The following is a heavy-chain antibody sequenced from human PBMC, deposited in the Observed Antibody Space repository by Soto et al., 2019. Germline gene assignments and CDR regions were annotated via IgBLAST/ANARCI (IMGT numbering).Heavy chain of an antibody. CDR3: AAARHYYGMDV. J-gene: IGHJ6*02. V-gene: IGHV4-34*01. Sequence: SETLSLTCAVYGGSFSGYYWSWIRQPPGKGLEWIGEINHSGSTNYNPSLKSRVTISVDTSKNQFSLKLSSVTAADTAVYYCAAARHYYGMDVWGQGTSVTVSS. CDR2: INHSGST. CDR1: GGSFSGYY. D-gene: IGHD6-6*01.